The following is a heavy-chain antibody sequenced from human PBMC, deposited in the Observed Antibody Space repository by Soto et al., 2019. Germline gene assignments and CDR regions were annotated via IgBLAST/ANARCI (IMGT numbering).Heavy chain of an antibody. CDR1: GGTFRSYS. D-gene: IGHD3-22*01. CDR3: ARPDEGGYSSNRLYYYALDV. Sequence: QVQLVQSGAEVKKPGSSVKVSCKASGGTFRSYSISWVRQAPGQGLEWMGGIIPIFDITNYAQKFQGRVTITADESTSTAYMELSSLGSDDTAVYYCARPDEGGYSSNRLYYYALDVWGQGTTVTV. J-gene: IGHJ6*02. V-gene: IGHV1-69*01. CDR2: IIPIFDIT.